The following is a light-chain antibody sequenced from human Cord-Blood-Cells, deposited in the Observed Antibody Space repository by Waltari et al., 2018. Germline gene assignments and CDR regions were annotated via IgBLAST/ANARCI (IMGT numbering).Light chain of an antibody. CDR2: GAS. J-gene: IGKJ1*01. Sequence: EIVLTQSPGTLSLSPGESATLSCRASQSVSSSYLAWYQQKPGQAPRLLIYGASSRATGIPDRFSGSGSGTDFTHTISRLEPEDFTVYYCQQYGSSPRTFGQGTKVEIK. CDR1: QSVSSSY. V-gene: IGKV3-20*01. CDR3: QQYGSSPRT.